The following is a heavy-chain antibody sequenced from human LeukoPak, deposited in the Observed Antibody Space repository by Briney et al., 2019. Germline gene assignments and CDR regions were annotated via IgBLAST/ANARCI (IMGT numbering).Heavy chain of an antibody. J-gene: IGHJ4*02. CDR1: GFTFTNYW. V-gene: IGHV3-7*01. D-gene: IGHD3-3*01. CDR3: AREKAYNDFLSDLDY. Sequence: GGSLRLSCAASGFTFTNYWMSWVRQAPGKGLEWVANIKYDGSEKYYVDSVKGRFIISRDNARNSLYLQIYSLRAEDTAVYYCAREKAYNDFLSDLDYWGQGTLVTVSS. CDR2: IKYDGSEK.